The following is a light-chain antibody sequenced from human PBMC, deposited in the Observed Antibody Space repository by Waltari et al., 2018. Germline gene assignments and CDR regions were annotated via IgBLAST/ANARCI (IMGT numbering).Light chain of an antibody. J-gene: IGLJ2*01. CDR1: KLGDGY. V-gene: IGLV3-1*01. CDR3: QAWDSNIVL. Sequence: SYELTQPPSVSVSPGQTATITCSGDKLGDGYASWYQQKPGQSPVLVIYQGVRRPYGTPGRFSGSNSGNTATLTITGTQSMDDADYYCQAWDSNIVLFGGGTKLTVL. CDR2: QGV.